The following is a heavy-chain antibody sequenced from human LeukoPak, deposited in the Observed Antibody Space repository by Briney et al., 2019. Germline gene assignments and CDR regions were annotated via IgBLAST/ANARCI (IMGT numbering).Heavy chain of an antibody. Sequence: SETLSLTCAVSGGSINSHFRGWIRQPPGKGLQWIGDIYYTGKINYNPSLKRRVTITLDKSKDHLSLNLTSVLAADTAIYYCVSRDTACNYFDYWGQGILVTVSS. D-gene: IGHD2-21*02. CDR1: GGSINSHF. CDR2: IYYTGKI. V-gene: IGHV4-59*08. J-gene: IGHJ4*02. CDR3: VSRDTACNYFDY.